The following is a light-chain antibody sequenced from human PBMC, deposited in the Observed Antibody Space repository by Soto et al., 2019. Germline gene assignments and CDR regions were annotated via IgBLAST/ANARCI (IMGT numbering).Light chain of an antibody. J-gene: IGLJ2*01. CDR3: SSYTGSSTV. CDR1: SSDVGAYNY. CDR2: DVS. Sequence: QSALTQPASVSGSPGQSITISCTGTSSDVGAYNYVSWYQQHPGKAPKLMIYDVSNRPSGVSNRFSGSKSGNTASLTISGLKAEDEADYYCSSYTGSSTVFGGGTKVTVL. V-gene: IGLV2-14*03.